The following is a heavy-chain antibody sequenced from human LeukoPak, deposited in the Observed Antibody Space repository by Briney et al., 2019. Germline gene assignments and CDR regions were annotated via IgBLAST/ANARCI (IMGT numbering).Heavy chain of an antibody. CDR3: ARSSPDGPTDY. Sequence: GGSLRLSCAASGFFFSDHYMDWVRQAPGKGLEWVGSTRNKANSYTTEYAASVNGRFTISRDDSKNSLYLQMNSLKTEDTAVYYCARSSPDGPTDYWGQGTLVTVSS. J-gene: IGHJ4*02. D-gene: IGHD6-6*01. CDR1: GFFFSDHY. CDR2: TRNKANSYTT. V-gene: IGHV3-72*01.